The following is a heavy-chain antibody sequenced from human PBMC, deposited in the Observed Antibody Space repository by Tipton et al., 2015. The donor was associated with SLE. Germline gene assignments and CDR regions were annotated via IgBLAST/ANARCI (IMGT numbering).Heavy chain of an antibody. Sequence: SLRLSCAASGFTFSSYSMNWVRQAPGKGLEWVSYISSSSSTIYYADSVKGRFTISRDNAKNSLYLQMNSLRAEDTAVYYCARDWENSSGWFYWYFDLWGRGTLVTVSS. CDR2: ISSSSSTI. D-gene: IGHD6-19*01. CDR3: ARDWENSSGWFYWYFDL. CDR1: GFTFSSYS. V-gene: IGHV3-48*01. J-gene: IGHJ2*01.